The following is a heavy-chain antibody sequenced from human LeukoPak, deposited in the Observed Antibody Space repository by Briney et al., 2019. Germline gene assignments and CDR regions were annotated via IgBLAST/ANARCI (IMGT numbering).Heavy chain of an antibody. CDR3: AKDLYGYVSNWFDP. V-gene: IGHV3-23*01. Sequence: GGSLRLSCAASGFTFSSYAMSWFRQASGKGLEWVSAISGSGGSTYYADSVKGRFTISRDNSKNTLYLQMNSLRAEDTAVYYCAKDLYGYVSNWFDPWGQGTLVTVSS. D-gene: IGHD5-12*01. J-gene: IGHJ5*02. CDR1: GFTFSSYA. CDR2: ISGSGGST.